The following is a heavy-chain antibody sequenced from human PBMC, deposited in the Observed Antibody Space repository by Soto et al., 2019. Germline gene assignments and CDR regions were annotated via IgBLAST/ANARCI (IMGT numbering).Heavy chain of an antibody. CDR3: ARDLGGWPDY. CDR1: GYTLTSYA. J-gene: IGHJ4*02. D-gene: IGHD2-15*01. CDR2: INAGNGNT. V-gene: IGHV1-3*01. Sequence: GASVKVSCKASGYTLTSYAMHLVRQAPGQRLEWMGWINAGNGNTKYSQKFQGRVTITRDTSASTAYMELSSLRSEDTAVYYCARDLGGWPDYWGQGTLVTSPQ.